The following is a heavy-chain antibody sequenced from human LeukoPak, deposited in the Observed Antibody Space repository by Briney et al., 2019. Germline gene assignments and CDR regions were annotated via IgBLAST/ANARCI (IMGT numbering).Heavy chain of an antibody. Sequence: PSETLSLTCTVSGGSISSGSYYWSWIRQPAGKGLEWIGRIYTRGSTNYNPSLKSRVTISVDTSKNQFSLKLSSATAADTAVYYCAREGGWELVPFDYWGQGTLVTVSS. CDR2: IYTRGST. CDR3: AREGGWELVPFDY. J-gene: IGHJ4*02. D-gene: IGHD1-26*01. V-gene: IGHV4-61*02. CDR1: GGSISSGSYY.